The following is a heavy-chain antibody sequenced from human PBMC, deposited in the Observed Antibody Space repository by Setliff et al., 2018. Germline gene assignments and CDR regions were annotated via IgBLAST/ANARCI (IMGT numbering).Heavy chain of an antibody. CDR2: ISGSGGST. J-gene: IGHJ6*02. CDR1: GFTFTSYA. V-gene: IGHV3-23*01. CDR3: AKDGAYNDFLTGYNFYYDMDV. D-gene: IGHD3-9*01. Sequence: GGSLRLSCAASGFTFTSYAMRWVRQAPGKGLEWVSSISGSGGSTYYADSVKGRFTISRDNSKNTLSLQMNSLRAEDTAVYYCAKDGAYNDFLTGYNFYYDMDVWGQGTTVTVSS.